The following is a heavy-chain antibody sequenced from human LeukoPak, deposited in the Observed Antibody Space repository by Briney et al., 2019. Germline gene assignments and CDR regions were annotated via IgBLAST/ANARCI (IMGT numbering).Heavy chain of an antibody. CDR3: ARSSGSYIFDY. Sequence: GRSLRLSCAAPGFTFSCYAMHWVRQAPGKGLEWVAVISYDGSNKYYADSVKGRFTISRDNSKNTLYLQMNSLRAEDTAVYYCARSSGSYIFDYWGQGTLVTVSS. D-gene: IGHD3-10*01. V-gene: IGHV3-30*04. CDR2: ISYDGSNK. J-gene: IGHJ4*02. CDR1: GFTFSCYA.